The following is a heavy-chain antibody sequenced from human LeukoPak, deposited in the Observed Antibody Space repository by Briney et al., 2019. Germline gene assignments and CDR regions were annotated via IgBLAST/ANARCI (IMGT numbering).Heavy chain of an antibody. D-gene: IGHD1-26*01. V-gene: IGHV4-59*01. CDR1: GGSLNSYY. Sequence: SETLSLTCTVSGGSLNSYYWSWIRQPPEKGLELIGYIYSSGNTNYNPSLKSRVTMSIDMSKNQFSLKLNSVSAADTAVYYCARVADGGSYYSRFESWGQGTLVTVSS. CDR2: IYSSGNT. CDR3: ARVADGGSYYSRFES. J-gene: IGHJ4*02.